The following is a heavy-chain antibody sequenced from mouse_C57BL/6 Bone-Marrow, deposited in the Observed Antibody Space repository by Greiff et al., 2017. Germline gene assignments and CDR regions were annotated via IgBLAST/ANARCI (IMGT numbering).Heavy chain of an antibody. CDR3: ARLEDYYGSSPWFVDV. Sequence: EVQLVESGPGLVKPSPSLSLTCSVTGYSITSGYYWNWIRQFPGNKLEWIGYIRYGGSNNYNPSLKNRISITRDTSKNQFFLKLNSVTTEDTATYSCARLEDYYGSSPWFVDVWGTGTSGTVSA. V-gene: IGHV3-6*01. D-gene: IGHD1-1*01. CDR1: GYSITSGYY. CDR2: IRYGGSN. J-gene: IGHJ1*03.